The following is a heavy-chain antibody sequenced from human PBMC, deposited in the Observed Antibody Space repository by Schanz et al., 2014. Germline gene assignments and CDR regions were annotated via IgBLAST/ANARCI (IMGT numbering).Heavy chain of an antibody. J-gene: IGHJ5*02. CDR3: ARGNTIFGVVIPGRPDP. Sequence: QVQLVQSGAEVKKPGSSVTVSCKASGDTLSSYGISWVRQAPGQGLEWMGRIIPNLGSANYAQKFQGRVTVTADKSPSPVYMELSSLRSEDTAIYYRARGNTIFGVVIPGRPDPRGQGTLVTVSS. V-gene: IGHV1-69*04. CDR1: GDTLSSYG. D-gene: IGHD3-3*01. CDR2: IIPNLGSA.